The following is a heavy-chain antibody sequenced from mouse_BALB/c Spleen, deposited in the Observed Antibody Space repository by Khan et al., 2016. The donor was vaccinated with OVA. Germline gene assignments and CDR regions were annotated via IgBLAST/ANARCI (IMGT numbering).Heavy chain of an antibody. J-gene: IGHJ4*01. CDR2: INPRSGYT. CDR1: GYTFTSHT. V-gene: IGHV1-4*01. Sequence: QVQLQQSGAELARPGASVKMSCKASGYTFTSHTMHWVKQRPGQGLEWIGYINPRSGYTNYNQKFNDKATLTADKSSSTAYMQLSSLTSEDSDFYYGARRTTEYAMDYWGQGTSVTVSS. D-gene: IGHD2-14*01. CDR3: ARRTTEYAMDY.